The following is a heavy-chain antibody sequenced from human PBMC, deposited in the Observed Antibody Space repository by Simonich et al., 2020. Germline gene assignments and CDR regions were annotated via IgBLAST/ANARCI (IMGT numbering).Heavy chain of an antibody. CDR3: ARGRLYFDY. V-gene: IGHV4-59*01. J-gene: IGHJ4*02. CDR1: GGSISIYY. CDR2: IYYSGGT. Sequence: QVQLQESGPGLGKPSETLSLTCTVSGGSISIYYWSWIRQPPGKGQEWIGYIYYSGGTNYNPSLKSRVTISVDTSKNQFSLKLSSVTAADTAVYYCARGRLYFDYWGQGTLVTVSS. D-gene: IGHD2-15*01.